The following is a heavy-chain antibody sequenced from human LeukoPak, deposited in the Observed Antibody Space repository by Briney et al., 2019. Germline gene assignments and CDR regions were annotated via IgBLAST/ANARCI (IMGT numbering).Heavy chain of an antibody. J-gene: IGHJ5*02. CDR3: ARVEGIAVAGTYWFDP. CDR1: GYTFNRYG. V-gene: IGHV1-18*01. D-gene: IGHD6-19*01. CDR2: ISAYNGNT. Sequence: ASVKVSCKASGYTFNRYGISWVRQAPGQGLEWMGWISAYNGNTNYAQKLQGRVTMTTDTSTSTAYMELRSLRSDDTAVYYCARVEGIAVAGTYWFDPWGQGTLVTVSS.